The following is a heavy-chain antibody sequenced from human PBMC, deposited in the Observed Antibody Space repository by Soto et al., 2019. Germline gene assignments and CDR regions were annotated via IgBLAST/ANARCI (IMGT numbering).Heavy chain of an antibody. Sequence: GGSLRLSCAASGFTFSSYAMSWVRQAPGKGLEWVSAISGSGGSTYYADSVKGRFTISRDNSKNTLYLQMNSLRAEDTAVYYCAIIRYSYRYYFDYLGQGTLVTGSS. CDR2: ISGSGGST. J-gene: IGHJ4*02. V-gene: IGHV3-23*01. D-gene: IGHD5-18*01. CDR3: AIIRYSYRYYFDY. CDR1: GFTFSSYA.